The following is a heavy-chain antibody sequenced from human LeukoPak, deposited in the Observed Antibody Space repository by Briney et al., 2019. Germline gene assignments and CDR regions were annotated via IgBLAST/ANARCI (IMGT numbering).Heavy chain of an antibody. V-gene: IGHV1-46*01. Sequence: ASMKVSCKASGYTFTSYYMHWVRQAPGQGLEWVGIINPSDSITTYAQKFQGRVTMTRDTSTSTVYMELSSLRSEDSAVYYCARGYPLDWNYFDYWGQGTLVTVSS. CDR2: INPSDSIT. J-gene: IGHJ4*02. D-gene: IGHD3/OR15-3a*01. CDR1: GYTFTSYY. CDR3: ARGYPLDWNYFDY.